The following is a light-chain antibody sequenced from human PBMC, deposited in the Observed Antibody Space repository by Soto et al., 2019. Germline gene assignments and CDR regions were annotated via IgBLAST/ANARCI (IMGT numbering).Light chain of an antibody. J-gene: IGLJ1*01. CDR2: EVN. CDR3: SSYSISTAYL. Sequence: QSALTQPASVSGSPGQSITISCTGTSSDVGGYDYVSWYQLHPGKAPKLMVFEVNNRPSGVSYRFSGSKSGNTASLTISGLQAEDEADSFCSSYSISTAYLFGTGTKVTVL. CDR1: SSDVGGYDY. V-gene: IGLV2-14*01.